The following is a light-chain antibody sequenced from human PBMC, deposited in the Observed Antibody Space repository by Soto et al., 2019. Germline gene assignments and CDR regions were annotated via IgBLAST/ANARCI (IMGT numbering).Light chain of an antibody. J-gene: IGLJ1*01. CDR3: QSYDSSLSGYV. CDR2: GNS. V-gene: IGLV1-40*01. Sequence: QLVLTQPPSVSGAPGQRVTISCTGSSSNIGAGYDVHWYQQLPGTAPKLPISGNSNRPSGVPDRFSGSKSGTSASLAITGLQAEDEADYYCQSYDSSLSGYVFGTGTKLTVL. CDR1: SSNIGAGYD.